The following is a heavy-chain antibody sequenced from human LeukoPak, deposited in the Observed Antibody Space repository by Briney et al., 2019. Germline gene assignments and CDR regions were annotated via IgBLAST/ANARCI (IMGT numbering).Heavy chain of an antibody. J-gene: IGHJ4*02. D-gene: IGHD3-9*01. V-gene: IGHV3-30*04. Sequence: GGSMRLSCAASGFTFSSYAMHWVRQAPGKGLEWVAVISYDGSNKYYADSVTGRFTISRDNSKNTLYLQMNSLRAEDTAVYYCARDIGDFDWLLSYLDYWGQGTLVTVSS. CDR1: GFTFSSYA. CDR2: ISYDGSNK. CDR3: ARDIGDFDWLLSYLDY.